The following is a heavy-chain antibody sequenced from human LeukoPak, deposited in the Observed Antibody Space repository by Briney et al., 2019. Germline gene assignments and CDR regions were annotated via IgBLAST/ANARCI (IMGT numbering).Heavy chain of an antibody. Sequence: SETLSLTCTVSGGSISSGSYCWSWIRQPAGKGLEWIGRIYTRGSTNYNPSLKSRVTISVDTSKNQFSLKLSSVTAADTAVYYCAGYDFWSGLDYWGQGTLVTVSS. CDR2: IYTRGST. CDR3: AGYDFWSGLDY. J-gene: IGHJ4*02. CDR1: GGSISSGSYC. D-gene: IGHD3-3*01. V-gene: IGHV4-61*02.